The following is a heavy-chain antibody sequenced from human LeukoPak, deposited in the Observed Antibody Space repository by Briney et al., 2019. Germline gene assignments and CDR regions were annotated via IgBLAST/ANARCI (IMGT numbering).Heavy chain of an antibody. CDR1: GYTFTSYG. CDR3: ARVGITIFGVVTYYMDV. J-gene: IGHJ6*03. D-gene: IGHD3-3*01. V-gene: IGHV1-18*01. CDR2: ISAYNGNT. Sequence: ASVKVSCKASGYTFTSYGISWVRQAPGQGLEWMGWISAYNGNTNYAQKLQGRVTMTTDTSTSTAYMELRSLRSDDTAVYYCARVGITIFGVVTYYMDVWGKGTTVTVCS.